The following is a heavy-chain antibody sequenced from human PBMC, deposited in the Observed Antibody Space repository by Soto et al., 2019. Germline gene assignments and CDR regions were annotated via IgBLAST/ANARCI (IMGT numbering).Heavy chain of an antibody. CDR3: ARERVAAAGGTFDY. D-gene: IGHD6-13*01. J-gene: IGHJ4*02. CDR1: GGSISSGGYY. V-gene: IGHV4-31*03. CDR2: IYYSGST. Sequence: QVQLQESGPGLVKPSQTLSLTCTVSGGSISSGGYYWSWIRPHPGKGLEWIGYIYYSGSTYYNPSLKSRVTISVDTSKNQFSLKLSSVTAADTAVYYCARERVAAAGGTFDYWGQGTLVTVSS.